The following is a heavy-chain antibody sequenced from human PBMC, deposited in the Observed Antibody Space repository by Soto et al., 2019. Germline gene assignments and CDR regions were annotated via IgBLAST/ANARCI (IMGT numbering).Heavy chain of an antibody. Sequence: TGGSLRLSCAASGFTFSSYGMHWVRQAPGKGLEWVAVIWYDGSNKYYPGSVKGRFTISRDNSKNSLYLQMNSLRAGDTAVYYCARGSVAVYMDVWGKGTTVTVSS. V-gene: IGHV3-33*01. D-gene: IGHD6-19*01. CDR1: GFTFSSYG. J-gene: IGHJ6*03. CDR3: ARGSVAVYMDV. CDR2: IWYDGSNK.